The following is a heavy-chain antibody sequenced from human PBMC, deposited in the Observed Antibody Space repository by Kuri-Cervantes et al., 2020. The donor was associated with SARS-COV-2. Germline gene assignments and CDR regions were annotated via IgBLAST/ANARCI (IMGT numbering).Heavy chain of an antibody. J-gene: IGHJ6*03. CDR3: ARDCSSPYKYYYYYYMDV. CDR1: GFTFSSYS. D-gene: IGHD6-13*01. Sequence: GESLKISCAASGFTFSSYSMNWVRQAPGKGLEWVSSISSTSSYIYYADSVKGRFTISRDNAKNSLYLQMNSLRAEDTAVYCRARDCSSPYKYYYYYYMDVWGKGTTVTVSS. V-gene: IGHV3-21*01. CDR2: ISSTSSYI.